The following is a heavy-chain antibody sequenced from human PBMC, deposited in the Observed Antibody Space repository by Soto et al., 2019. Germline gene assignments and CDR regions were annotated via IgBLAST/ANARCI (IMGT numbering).Heavy chain of an antibody. CDR2: ISAYNGNT. D-gene: IGHD2-15*01. CDR3: ASALAAANCDY. J-gene: IGHJ4*02. CDR1: GYTFTSYG. V-gene: IGHV1-18*01. Sequence: QVQLVQSGAEVKKPGASVKVSCKASGYTFTSYGISWVRQAPGQGLEWMGWISAYNGNTNYAQKLQGRVTMTTDTSPSTAYVEPRTLRSDDTAVHSCASALAAANCDYWGQGTLVTVSS.